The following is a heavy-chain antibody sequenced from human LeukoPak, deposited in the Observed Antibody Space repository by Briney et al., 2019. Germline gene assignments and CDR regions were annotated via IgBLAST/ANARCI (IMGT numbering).Heavy chain of an antibody. V-gene: IGHV3-7*01. CDR3: ARVIPPQYYYDSSGYYLTDAFDY. D-gene: IGHD3-22*01. Sequence: QPGGSLRLSCAASGFPFSSYWMSWVRQAPGKGLEWVANIKQDGSEKYYVDSVKGRFTISRDNAKNSLYLQMNSLRAEDTAVYYCARVIPPQYYYDSSGYYLTDAFDYWGQGTLVTVSS. CDR1: GFPFSSYW. J-gene: IGHJ4*02. CDR2: IKQDGSEK.